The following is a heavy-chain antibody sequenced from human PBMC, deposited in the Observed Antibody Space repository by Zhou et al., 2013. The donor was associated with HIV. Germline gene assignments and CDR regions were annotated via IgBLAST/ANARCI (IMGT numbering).Heavy chain of an antibody. D-gene: IGHD1-26*01. Sequence: QVQLVQSETEVKKPGASVRVSCKTSGYTYTNYGISWLRQAPGQGLEWMGWISSYDGNTSYEQKFQGRVTMTTDSSTRTAYMDLRSLRYDDTAVYYCARNGGSFIISDYYYYMDVWGKGTTVTVSS. CDR1: GYTYTNYG. J-gene: IGHJ6*03. V-gene: IGHV1-18*01. CDR3: ARNGGSFIISDYYYYMDV. CDR2: ISSYDGNT.